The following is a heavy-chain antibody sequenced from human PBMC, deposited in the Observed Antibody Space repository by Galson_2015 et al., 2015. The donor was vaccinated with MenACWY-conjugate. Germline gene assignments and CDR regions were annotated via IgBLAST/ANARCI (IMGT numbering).Heavy chain of an antibody. J-gene: IGHJ4*02. V-gene: IGHV3-7*01. CDR2: INDRGSPK. CDR3: ARGIGDYVDGSGDC. CDR1: GFTFSGHW. Sequence: SLRLSCAASGFTFSGHWMSWVRQAPGKRLEWVAYINDRGSPKYYADSVKGRFTISRDNAKNSLYLEMNTLRVEDTAVYYCARGIGDYVDGSGDCWGQGTLVTVSS. D-gene: IGHD4-17*01.